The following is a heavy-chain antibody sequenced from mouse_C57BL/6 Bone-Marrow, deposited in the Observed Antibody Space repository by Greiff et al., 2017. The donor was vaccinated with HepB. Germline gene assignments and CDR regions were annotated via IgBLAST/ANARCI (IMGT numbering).Heavy chain of an antibody. CDR3: ARRDYYGSSYAWFAY. V-gene: IGHV1-18*01. CDR1: GYTFTDYN. D-gene: IGHD1-1*01. CDR2: INPNNGGT. Sequence: EVKLQQSGPELVKPGASVKIPCKASGYTFTDYNMDWVKQSHGKSLEWIGDINPNNGGTIYNQKFKGKATLTVDKSSSTAYMELRSLTSEDTAVYYCARRDYYGSSYAWFAYWGQGTLVTVSA. J-gene: IGHJ3*01.